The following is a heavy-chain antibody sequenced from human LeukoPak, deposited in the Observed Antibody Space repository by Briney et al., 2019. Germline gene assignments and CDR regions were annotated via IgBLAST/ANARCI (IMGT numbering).Heavy chain of an antibody. CDR1: GFTFSSYS. J-gene: IGHJ4*02. D-gene: IGHD2-15*01. CDR3: ATEDKAATGDY. V-gene: IGHV3-21*01. Sequence: GGSLRLSCAASGFTFSSYSMNWVRQAPGKGLEWVSSISSSSSYIYYADSVKGRFTISRDNAKNSLYLQMNSLRAEDTAVYYCATEDKAATGDYWGQGTLVTVSS. CDR2: ISSSSSYI.